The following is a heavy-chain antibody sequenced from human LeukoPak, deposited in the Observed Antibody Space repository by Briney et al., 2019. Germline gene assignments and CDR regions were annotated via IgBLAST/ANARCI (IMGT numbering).Heavy chain of an antibody. CDR3: AKDGHYYGSGSYLDY. CDR1: GFTFSDYY. CDR2: ISSGSTI. D-gene: IGHD3-10*01. V-gene: IGHV3-11*01. Sequence: GGSLRLSCAASGFTFSDYYMSWIRQAPGKGLEWVSYISSGSTIYYADSVKGRFTISRDNAKNSLYLQMNSLRAEDTALYYCAKDGHYYGSGSYLDYWGQGTLVTVSS. J-gene: IGHJ4*02.